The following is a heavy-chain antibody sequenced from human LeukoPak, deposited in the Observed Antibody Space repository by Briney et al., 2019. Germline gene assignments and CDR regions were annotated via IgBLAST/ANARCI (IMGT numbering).Heavy chain of an antibody. J-gene: IGHJ5*02. CDR3: APNWFDP. CDR1: GDSITGYY. CDR2: IYYTGNT. V-gene: IGHV4-59*04. Sequence: SETLSLTCSVSGDSITGYYWGWIRQPPGKGLEWIGNIYYTGNTYYNSSLKSRVTISVDTSKNQFSLKLSSVTAADTAVYYCAPNWFDPWGQGTLVTVSS.